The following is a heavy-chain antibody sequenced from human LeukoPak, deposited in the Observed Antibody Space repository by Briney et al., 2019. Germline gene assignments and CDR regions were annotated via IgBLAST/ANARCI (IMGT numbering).Heavy chain of an antibody. CDR3: TRNSGWYGLS. J-gene: IGHJ1*01. V-gene: IGHV3-23*01. CDR1: GFTLCSYE. D-gene: IGHD6-19*01. Sequence: GGSLRLSCTVSGFTLCSYEMSWIRQAPGKGLEWVSSIDYDGGSGHYADSVKGRFTISRDNSNNTLFLHLNSLRGEDTAVYYCTRNSGWYGLSWGQGTLVTVSS. CDR2: IDYDGGSG.